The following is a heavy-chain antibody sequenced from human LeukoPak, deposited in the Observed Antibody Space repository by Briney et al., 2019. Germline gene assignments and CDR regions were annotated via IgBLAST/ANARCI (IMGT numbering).Heavy chain of an antibody. V-gene: IGHV7-4-1*02. CDR2: INPNTGNP. CDR1: GYTFTNYA. CDR3: ARAYQPLGGLSFPDS. D-gene: IGHD3-16*02. J-gene: IGHJ5*01. Sequence: ASVTVSCTASGYTFTNYAMNWVRQAPGQGLEWTGWINPNTGNPAYAQGFTGRFVFSLDTSVTTTYLQISGLKAEDTAVYYCARAYQPLGGLSFPDSWGQGTLVTVSS.